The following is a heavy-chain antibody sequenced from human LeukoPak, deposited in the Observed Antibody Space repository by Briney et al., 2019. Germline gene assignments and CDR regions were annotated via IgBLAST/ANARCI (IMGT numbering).Heavy chain of an antibody. CDR3: YSSYYDSSGYYVFDY. D-gene: IGHD3-22*01. Sequence: PGGSLRLSCVASGFIVSNNYMSWVRQAPGKGLEWVGRIKSKTDGGTTDYAAPVKGRFTISRDDSKNTLYLQMNSLKTEDTAVYYCYSSYYDSSGYYVFDYWGQGTLVTVSS. J-gene: IGHJ4*02. CDR2: IKSKTDGGTT. CDR1: GFIVSNNY. V-gene: IGHV3-15*01.